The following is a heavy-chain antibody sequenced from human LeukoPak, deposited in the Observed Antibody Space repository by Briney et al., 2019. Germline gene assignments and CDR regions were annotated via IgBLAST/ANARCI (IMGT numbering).Heavy chain of an antibody. CDR1: GFTFSSYG. CDR2: LWNGGFDH. CDR3: ARDVETLLNRMDV. D-gene: IGHD5-18*01. V-gene: IGHV3-33*01. J-gene: IGHJ6*02. Sequence: GRSLRLSCAASGFTFSSYGMHWVRQAPGKGLEWVAVLWNGGFDHFYRDSVRGRFTISRDVSKNTLYLQMDGLRADDTAVYYCARDVETLLNRMDVWGQGTTVIVSS.